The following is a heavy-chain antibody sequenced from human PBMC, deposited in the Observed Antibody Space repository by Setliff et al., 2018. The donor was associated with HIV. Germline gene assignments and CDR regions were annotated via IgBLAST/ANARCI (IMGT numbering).Heavy chain of an antibody. J-gene: IGHJ6*03. Sequence: GPSVKVSCKVSGYTLTELSIHWVRQAPGKGLEWMGGFVPEHSETIYAQKFQGRVTMTEDTSTDTAFMELSGLTSEDTAVYYCATRGDLLGRRASTVTVYYYYLDVWGNGTTVTVSS. CDR1: GYTLTELS. CDR2: FVPEHSET. V-gene: IGHV1-24*01. D-gene: IGHD4-17*01. CDR3: ATRGDLLGRRASTVTVYYYYLDV.